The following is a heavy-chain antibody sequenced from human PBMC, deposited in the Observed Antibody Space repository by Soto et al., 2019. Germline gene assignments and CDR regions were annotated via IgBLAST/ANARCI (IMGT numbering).Heavy chain of an antibody. J-gene: IGHJ6*02. CDR1: GGSISSSNW. Sequence: QVQLQESGPGLVKPSGTLSLTCAVSGGSISSSNWWSWVRQPPGKGLEWIGEIYHSGSTNYNPSLKSRVTISVDKSKNQFYLKLSSVTAADTAVYYCARDLGDYAYYYYYYGMDVWGQGTTVTVSS. CDR2: IYHSGST. V-gene: IGHV4-4*02. D-gene: IGHD4-17*01. CDR3: ARDLGDYAYYYYYYGMDV.